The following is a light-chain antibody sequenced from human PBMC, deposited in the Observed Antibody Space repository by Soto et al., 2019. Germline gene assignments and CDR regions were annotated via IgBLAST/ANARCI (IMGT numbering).Light chain of an antibody. CDR3: MQGTHWPPIT. CDR1: QSLVYSDGNTY. CDR2: KVS. Sequence: DDVVTQSPLSLPVTLGQAASISCRSGQSLVYSDGNTYLSWFQQRPGQSPRRLIYKVSNRDAGVPDRFSGSGSGTDFTLKISRVEAEDVGVYYCMQGTHWPPITFGQGTRLEIK. V-gene: IGKV2-30*01. J-gene: IGKJ5*01.